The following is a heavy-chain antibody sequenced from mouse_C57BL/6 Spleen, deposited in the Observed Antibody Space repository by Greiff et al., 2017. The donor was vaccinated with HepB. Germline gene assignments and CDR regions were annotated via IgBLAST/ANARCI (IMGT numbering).Heavy chain of an antibody. D-gene: IGHD2-4*01. J-gene: IGHJ1*03. CDR2: INPNNGGT. CDR1: GYTFTDYN. Sequence: EVMLVESGPELVKPGASVKMSCKASGYTFTDYNMHWVKQSHGKSLEWIGYINPNNGGTSYNQKFKGKATLTVNKSSSTAYMELRSLTSEDSAVYYCARNYDYDGYFDVWGTGTTVTVSS. V-gene: IGHV1-22*01. CDR3: ARNYDYDGYFDV.